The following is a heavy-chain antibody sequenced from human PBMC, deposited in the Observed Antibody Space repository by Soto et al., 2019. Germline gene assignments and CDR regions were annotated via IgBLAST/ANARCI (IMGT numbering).Heavy chain of an antibody. J-gene: IGHJ4*02. D-gene: IGHD3-16*02. CDR2: ISYDGSNK. Sequence: GGSLRLSCAASGFTFSSYAMHWVRQAPGKGLEWVAVISYDGSNKYYADSVKGRFAISRDNAKNSLYLQMNSLRAEDTAVYYCARDEIWGSYRYPIDYWGQGTLVTVSS. CDR3: ARDEIWGSYRYPIDY. CDR1: GFTFSSYA. V-gene: IGHV3-30*09.